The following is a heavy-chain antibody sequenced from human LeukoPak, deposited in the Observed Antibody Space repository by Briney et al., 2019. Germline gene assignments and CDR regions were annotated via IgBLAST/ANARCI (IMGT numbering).Heavy chain of an antibody. CDR1: GFTLSSYS. D-gene: IGHD5-18*01. J-gene: IGHJ4*02. Sequence: GGSLRLSCAASGFTLSSYSMTWVRQAPGKGLEWVSSISSSSSSIYYADSVKDRFTISRDNAKNSLYLQMNSLRAEDTAVYYCARVDSYGLPDYWGQGTLVTVSS. CDR2: ISSSSSSI. V-gene: IGHV3-21*01. CDR3: ARVDSYGLPDY.